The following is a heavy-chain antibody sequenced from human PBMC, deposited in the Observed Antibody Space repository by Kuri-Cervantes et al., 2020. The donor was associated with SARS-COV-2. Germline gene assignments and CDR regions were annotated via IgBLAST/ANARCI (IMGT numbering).Heavy chain of an antibody. V-gene: IGHV3-7*01. CDR3: AKGIPGIAAAGDY. D-gene: IGHD6-13*01. CDR2: IKQDGSEK. CDR1: GFTFSSYW. J-gene: IGHJ4*02. Sequence: GESLKISCAASGFTFSSYWMSWVRQAPGKGLEWVANIKQDGSEKYYVDSVKGRFTISRDNSKNTLYLQMNSLRAEDTAVYYCAKGIPGIAAAGDYWGQGTLVTVSS.